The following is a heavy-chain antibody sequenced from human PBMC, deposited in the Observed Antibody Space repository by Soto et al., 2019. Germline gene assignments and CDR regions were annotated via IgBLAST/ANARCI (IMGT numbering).Heavy chain of an antibody. CDR1: GFTFDTFW. D-gene: IGHD6-19*01. CDR2: IKQDGSDK. J-gene: IGHJ4*02. CDR3: AGGTGWVFNF. V-gene: IGHV3-7*03. Sequence: EVQLVESGGGLVQPGGSLRLSCAASGFTFDTFWMTWVRQAPGKGLEWVAIIKQDGSDKRYADSVKGRFTISRDNTKNSLFLQLNSRRADDTAMYFCAGGTGWVFNFWGQGTQVAVSS.